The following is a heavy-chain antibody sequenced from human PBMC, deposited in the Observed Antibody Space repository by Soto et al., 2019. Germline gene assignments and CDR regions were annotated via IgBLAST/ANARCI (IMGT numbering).Heavy chain of an antibody. CDR1: GFTFSSYA. D-gene: IGHD3-10*01. V-gene: IGHV3-23*01. CDR3: AKGSGSYYNWDYYYGMDF. Sequence: GGSLRLSCAASGFTFSSYAMSWVRQAPGKGLEWVSAISGSGGSTYYADSVKGRFTISRDNSKNTLYLQMNSLRAEDAAVYYCAKGSGSYYNWDYYYGMDFWGQGSTVTVSS. J-gene: IGHJ6*02. CDR2: ISGSGGST.